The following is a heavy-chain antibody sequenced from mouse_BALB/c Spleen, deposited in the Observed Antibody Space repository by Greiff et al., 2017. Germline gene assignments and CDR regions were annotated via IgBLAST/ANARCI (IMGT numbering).Heavy chain of an antibody. J-gene: IGHJ3*01. CDR3: ARSKYGNSAY. Sequence: QVQLQQSGAELVRPGTSVKVSCKASGYAFTNYLIEWVKQRPGQGLEWIGVINPGSGGTNYNEKFKGKATLTADKSSSTAYMQLSSLTSDDSAVYFCARSKYGNSAYWGQGTLVTVSA. V-gene: IGHV1-54*01. CDR2: INPGSGGT. CDR1: GYAFTNYL. D-gene: IGHD2-10*02.